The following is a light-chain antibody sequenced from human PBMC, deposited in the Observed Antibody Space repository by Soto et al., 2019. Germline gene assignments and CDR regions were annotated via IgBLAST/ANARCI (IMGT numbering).Light chain of an antibody. CDR3: QQYNNWPGT. V-gene: IGKV3-15*01. J-gene: IGKJ1*01. Sequence: EIVLTQSPGTLSLSPGERATLSCRASQSISSTYLTWYHQKPGQAPRLLIYGASTRATGIPARFSGSGSGTEFTLTISSLQSEDFAVYYCQQYNNWPGTFGQGTKVDIK. CDR1: QSISSTY. CDR2: GAS.